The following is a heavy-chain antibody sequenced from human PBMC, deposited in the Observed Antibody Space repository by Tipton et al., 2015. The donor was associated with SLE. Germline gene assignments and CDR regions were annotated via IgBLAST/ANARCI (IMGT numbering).Heavy chain of an antibody. CDR3: ASRRGSWVDY. CDR1: GGSISSSSYY. J-gene: IGHJ4*02. Sequence: TLSLTCTVSGGSISSSSYYWGWIRQPPGKGLGWIGSIYYSGSTYYNPSLKSRVTISVDTSKNQFSLKLSSVTAADTAVYYCASRRGSWVDYWGQGTLVTVSS. CDR2: IYYSGST. D-gene: IGHD1-26*01. V-gene: IGHV4-39*07.